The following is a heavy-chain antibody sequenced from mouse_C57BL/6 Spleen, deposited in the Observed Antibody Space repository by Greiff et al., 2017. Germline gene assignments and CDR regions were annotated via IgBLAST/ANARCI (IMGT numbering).Heavy chain of an antibody. CDR1: GFNIKDYY. D-gene: IGHD1-1*01. CDR3: SDCYGSSLYLYFDV. CDR2: LDPEDGDT. V-gene: IGHV14-1*01. Sequence: EVKLVESGAELVRPGASVKLSCTASGFNIKDYYMHWVKQRPEQGLEWIGRLDPEDGDTESAPKFQGKATMTADTSSNTAYLQLSSRTSEDTAVYYCSDCYGSSLYLYFDVWGTGTTVTVSS. J-gene: IGHJ1*03.